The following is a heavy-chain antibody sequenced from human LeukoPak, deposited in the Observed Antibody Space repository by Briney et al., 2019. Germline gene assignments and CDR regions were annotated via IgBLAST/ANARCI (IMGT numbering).Heavy chain of an antibody. CDR3: ARRHSPSVGAAVDY. CDR2: INHSGST. V-gene: IGHV4-34*01. J-gene: IGHJ4*02. CDR1: GGSFSGYY. Sequence: SETLSLTCAVYGGSFSGYYWSWIRQPPGKGLEWIGEINHSGSTNYNPSLKSRVTISVDTSKNQFSLKLSSVTAADTAVYYCARRHSPSVGAAVDYWGQGTLVTVSS. D-gene: IGHD1-26*01.